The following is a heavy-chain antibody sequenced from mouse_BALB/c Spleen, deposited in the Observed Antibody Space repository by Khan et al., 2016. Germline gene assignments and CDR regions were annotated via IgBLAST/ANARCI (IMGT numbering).Heavy chain of an antibody. CDR3: ARRGGGRATWFAY. D-gene: IGHD3-1*01. V-gene: IGHV3-2*02. CDR2: ISYSGST. J-gene: IGHJ3*01. Sequence: EVQLQESGPGLVKPSQSLSLTCTVTGFSITSDYAWNWIRQFPGNKLEWMGYISYSGSTSYNPSLKSRISITRDTSKNQFFLQLNSVTTEDTATYYCARRGGGRATWFAYWGQGTLVTVSA. CDR1: GFSITSDYA.